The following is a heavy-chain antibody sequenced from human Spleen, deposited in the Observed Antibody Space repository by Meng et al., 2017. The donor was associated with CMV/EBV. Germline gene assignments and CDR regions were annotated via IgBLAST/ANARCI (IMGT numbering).Heavy chain of an antibody. CDR3: ARDSTSSAILYYYGMDV. V-gene: IGHV1-69*05. D-gene: IGHD2-2*01. J-gene: IGHJ6*02. CDR1: GGTFSSYT. Sequence: SVKVSCKASGGTFSSYTISWVRQAAGQGLEWMGGIIPIFGTANYAQKFQGRVTITTDESTSTAYMELSSLRSEDTAVYYCARDSTSSAILYYYGMDVWGQGTTVTVSS. CDR2: IIPIFGTA.